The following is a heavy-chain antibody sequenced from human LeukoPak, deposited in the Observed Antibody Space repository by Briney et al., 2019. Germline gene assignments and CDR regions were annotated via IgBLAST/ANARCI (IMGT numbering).Heavy chain of an antibody. V-gene: IGHV3-73*01. Sequence: GGSLTLSCAASGFTFSGYAMHWVRQASGKGLEWVGRIRSKANSYATAYAASVKGRFTISRDDSKNTAYLQMNSLKTEDTAVYYCTTDGCNDWGQGTLVTVSS. D-gene: IGHD5-24*01. CDR1: GFTFSGYA. J-gene: IGHJ4*02. CDR2: IRSKANSYAT. CDR3: TTDGCND.